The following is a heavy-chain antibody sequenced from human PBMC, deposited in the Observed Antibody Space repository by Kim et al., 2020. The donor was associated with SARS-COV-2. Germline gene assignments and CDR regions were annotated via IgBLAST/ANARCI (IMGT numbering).Heavy chain of an antibody. CDR2: SSGGSGSV. V-gene: IGHV3-23*01. CDR3: AKDIVGSDYWYFDL. D-gene: IGHD1-26*01. CDR1: GFTFSNYA. J-gene: IGHJ2*01. Sequence: GGSLRLSCAASGFTFSNYAMSWLRQAPGKGLEWVSASSGGSGSVYYTDSAKGRFTISRDNSRNTLYLQMDSLRAEDTAVYFCAKDIVGSDYWYFDLWGRGTLVTVSS.